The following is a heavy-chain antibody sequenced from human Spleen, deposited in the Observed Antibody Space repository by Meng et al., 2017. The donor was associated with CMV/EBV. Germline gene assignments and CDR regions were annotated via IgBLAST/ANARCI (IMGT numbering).Heavy chain of an antibody. CDR1: GVIFSDYY. CDR2: ITRSGSDT. V-gene: IGHV3-11*01. D-gene: IGHD3-10*01. Sequence: CAVSGVIFSDYYMSWIRQAPGKGLEWISSITRSGSDTYYADSVKGRFSISRDNTRNSLYLQMNSLRAEDTAVYYCARGSYFYGSGSYWGQGTLVTVSS. J-gene: IGHJ4*02. CDR3: ARGSYFYGSGSY.